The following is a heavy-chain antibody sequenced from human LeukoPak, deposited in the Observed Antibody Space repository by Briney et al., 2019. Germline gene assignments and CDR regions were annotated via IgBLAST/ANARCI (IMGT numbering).Heavy chain of an antibody. D-gene: IGHD6-13*01. CDR2: ISSSSSYI. CDR3: ASLAAAGYFDY. J-gene: IGHJ4*02. V-gene: IGHV3-21*05. Sequence: PGGSLRLSCAASGFTFSSYSMNWVRQAPGKGLEWVSYISSSSSYIYYADSVKGRFTISRDNAKNSLYLQMNSLRAEDTAVYYCASLAAAGYFDYWGQGTLVTVSS. CDR1: GFTFSSYS.